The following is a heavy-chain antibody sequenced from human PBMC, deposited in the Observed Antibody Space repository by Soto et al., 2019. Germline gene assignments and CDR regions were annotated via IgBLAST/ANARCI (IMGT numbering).Heavy chain of an antibody. CDR2: ISGSGGST. J-gene: IGHJ4*02. CDR3: AKVRYDYVWGSYRYTGLGY. V-gene: IGHV3-23*01. CDR1: GFTFSSYA. Sequence: EVQLLESGGGLVQPGGSLRLSCAASGFTFSSYAMSWVRQAPGKGLEWVSAISGSGGSTYYADSVKGRFTISRDNSKTTLYLQMNSLRAEDTAVYYCAKVRYDYVWGSYRYTGLGYWGQGTLVTVSS. D-gene: IGHD3-16*02.